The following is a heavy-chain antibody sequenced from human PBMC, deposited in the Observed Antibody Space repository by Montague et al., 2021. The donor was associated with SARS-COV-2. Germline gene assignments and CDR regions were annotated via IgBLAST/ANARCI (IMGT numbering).Heavy chain of an antibody. V-gene: IGHV2-70*01. D-gene: IGHD3-9*01. CDR3: ARTHYDILTVSGYCGMDV. Sequence: PALVKPTQTLTLTCTFSGFSLSTSGMCVSWIRQPPGKALEWLALIDWDDDKYYSTSLKTRLTISKDTSKNQVVLTMTNMDPVDTATYYCARTHYDILTVSGYCGMDVWGQGTTVTVSS. CDR1: GFSLSTSGMC. CDR2: IDWDDDK. J-gene: IGHJ6*02.